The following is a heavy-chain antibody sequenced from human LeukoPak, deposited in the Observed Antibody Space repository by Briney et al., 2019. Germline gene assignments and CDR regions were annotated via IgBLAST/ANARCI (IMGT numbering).Heavy chain of an antibody. V-gene: IGHV4-34*01. D-gene: IGHD6-13*01. Sequence: PSETLSLTCAVYGGSFSGYYWGWIRQPPGKGLEWIGEINHSGSTNYNPSLKSRVTISVDTSKNQFSLKLSSVTAADTAVYYCARGRIAAYRAVPYYMDVWGKGTTVTVSS. CDR1: GGSFSGYY. J-gene: IGHJ6*03. CDR3: ARGRIAAYRAVPYYMDV. CDR2: INHSGST.